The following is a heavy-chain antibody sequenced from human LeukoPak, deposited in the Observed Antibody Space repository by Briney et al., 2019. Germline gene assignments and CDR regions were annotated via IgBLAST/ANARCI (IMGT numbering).Heavy chain of an antibody. Sequence: GGSLRLSCAASGFTFSSYAMHWVRQAPGKGLEWVAVIWYDGSNKYYADSVKGRFTISRDNSKNTLYLQMNSLRAEDTAVYYCARVGRAITAAGFGAFDVWGQGTMATVSS. CDR2: IWYDGSNK. D-gene: IGHD6-13*01. J-gene: IGHJ3*01. CDR3: ARVGRAITAAGFGAFDV. V-gene: IGHV3-33*08. CDR1: GFTFSSYA.